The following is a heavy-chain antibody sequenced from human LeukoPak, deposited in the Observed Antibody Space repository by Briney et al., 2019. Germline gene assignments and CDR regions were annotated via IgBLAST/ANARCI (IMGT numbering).Heavy chain of an antibody. D-gene: IGHD2-2*01. CDR1: GYTFTSYG. CDR3: ARVKDIVVVPAAPYYYYGMDV. J-gene: IGHJ6*02. Sequence: ALVKVSCKASGYTFTSYGISWVRQAPGQGLEWMGWISAYNGNTNYAQKLQGRVTMTTDTSTSTAYMELRSLRSDDTAVYYCARVKDIVVVPAAPYYYYGMDVWGQGTTVTVSS. V-gene: IGHV1-18*01. CDR2: ISAYNGNT.